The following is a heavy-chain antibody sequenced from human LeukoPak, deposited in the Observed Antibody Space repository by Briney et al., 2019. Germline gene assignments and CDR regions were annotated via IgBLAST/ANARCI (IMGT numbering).Heavy chain of an antibody. V-gene: IGHV3-53*01. J-gene: IGHJ4*02. CDR1: GFTVSSNY. CDR2: IYSGGST. Sequence: PGGSLRLSCAASGFTVSSNYVSWVRQAPGKGLEGVSVIYSGGSTYYADSVKGRFTISRDNSKNTLYLQMNSLRAEDTAVYYCARDATPGYFDYWGQGTLVTVSS. CDR3: ARDATPGYFDY.